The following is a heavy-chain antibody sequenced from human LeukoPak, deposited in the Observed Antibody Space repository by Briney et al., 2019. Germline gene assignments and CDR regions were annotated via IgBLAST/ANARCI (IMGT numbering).Heavy chain of an antibody. CDR1: GGSISSYY. J-gene: IGHJ3*02. CDR3: ARVASGSYYSRHDAFDI. D-gene: IGHD1-26*01. V-gene: IGHV4-59*01. Sequence: SETLSLTCTVSGGSISSYYWSWIRQPPGKGLEWIGYIYYSGSTNYNPSLKSRVTISVDTSKNQFSLKLSSVTAADTAVYYCARVASGSYYSRHDAFDIWGQGTMVTVSS. CDR2: IYYSGST.